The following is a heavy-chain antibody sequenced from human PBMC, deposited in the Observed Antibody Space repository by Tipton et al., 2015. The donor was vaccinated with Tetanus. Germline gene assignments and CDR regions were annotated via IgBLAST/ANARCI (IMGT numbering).Heavy chain of an antibody. J-gene: IGHJ5*02. D-gene: IGHD3-10*01. CDR2: VFDSGTS. CDR3: ARGRLTYYYGSGSRGWFDP. V-gene: IGHV4-39*02. Sequence: TLSLTCSLSGGSISNSEYYWAWIRQPPGKGLEWIGSVFDSGTSYYNPSLKGRVTISVDTSKNHFSLRLSSVTAAETAVYYCARGRLTYYYGSGSRGWFDPWGQGTPVTVST. CDR1: GGSISNSEYY.